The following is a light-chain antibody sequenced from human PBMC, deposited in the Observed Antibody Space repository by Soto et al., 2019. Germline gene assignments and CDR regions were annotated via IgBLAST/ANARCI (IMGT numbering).Light chain of an antibody. CDR1: QTVGSDY. J-gene: IGKJ1*01. V-gene: IGKV3-20*01. Sequence: EIVLTQSPGTLSLSPGEIATLSCRASQTVGSDYLAWYQQRPGPAPRLLIYGASSRATGIPDRFSGSGSGTDFTLTIGRLEPEDFAMYFCQQYRTSAQTFGQGTKVEIK. CDR2: GAS. CDR3: QQYRTSAQT.